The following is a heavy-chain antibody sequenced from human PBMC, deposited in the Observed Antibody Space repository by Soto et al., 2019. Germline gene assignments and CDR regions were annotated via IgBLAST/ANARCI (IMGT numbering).Heavy chain of an antibody. J-gene: IGHJ4*02. CDR3: ARVGYYYDSSGYFTFDY. V-gene: IGHV4-59*01. D-gene: IGHD3-22*01. CDR2: IYYSGST. Sequence: SLTCTVSGGSISSYYWSWIRQPPGKGLEWIGYIYYSGSTNYNPSLKSRVTISVDTSKNQFSLKLSSVTAADTAVYYCARVGYYYDSSGYFTFDYWGQGTLVTVSS. CDR1: GGSISSYY.